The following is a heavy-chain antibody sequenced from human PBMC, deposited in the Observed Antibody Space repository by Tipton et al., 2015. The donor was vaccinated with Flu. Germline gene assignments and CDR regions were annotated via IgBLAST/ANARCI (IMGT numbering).Heavy chain of an antibody. CDR1: GFTVSSNY. J-gene: IGHJ5*02. CDR2: IYSGGST. Sequence: QLAQSGGGLIQPGGSLRLSCAASGFTVSSNYMSWVRQAPGEGLEWVSVIYSGGSTYYADSVKGRFTISRDNSKNTLYLQMNSLRAVDTAVYYCARGGGTTRGSVGWFDPWGQGTLVTVSP. CDR3: ARGGGTTRGSVGWFDP. V-gene: IGHV3-53*01. D-gene: IGHD1-1*01.